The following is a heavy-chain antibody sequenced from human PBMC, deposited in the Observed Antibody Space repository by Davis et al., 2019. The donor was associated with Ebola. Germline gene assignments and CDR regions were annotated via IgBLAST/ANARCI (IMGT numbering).Heavy chain of an antibody. J-gene: IGHJ2*01. CDR2: IYYSGST. D-gene: IGHD2-15*01. CDR3: ARLRRGRGYCSGGSCYSLSGDWYFDL. CDR1: GGSISRYY. V-gene: IGHV4-59*08. Sequence: SETLSLTCTVSGGSISRYYWSWIRQHPGKGLEWIGYIYYSGSTNYNPSLKSRVTISVDTSKNQFSLKLSSVTAADTAVYYCARLRRGRGYCSGGSCYSLSGDWYFDLWGRGTLVTVSS.